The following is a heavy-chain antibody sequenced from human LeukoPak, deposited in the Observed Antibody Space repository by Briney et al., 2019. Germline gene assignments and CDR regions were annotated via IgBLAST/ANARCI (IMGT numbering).Heavy chain of an antibody. V-gene: IGHV4-4*07. CDR1: GGSISSYY. CDR2: IYTSGST. Sequence: TSETLSLTCTVSGGSISSYYWSWIRQPPGKGLEWIGRIYTSGSTNYNPSLKSRVTMSVDTSKNQFSLKLSSVTAADTAVYYCARDSVQQWLVPRAGWFDPWGQGTLVTVSS. CDR3: ARDSVQQWLVPRAGWFDP. J-gene: IGHJ5*02. D-gene: IGHD6-19*01.